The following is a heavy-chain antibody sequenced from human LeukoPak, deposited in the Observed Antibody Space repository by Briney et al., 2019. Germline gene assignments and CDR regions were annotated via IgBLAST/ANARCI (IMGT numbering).Heavy chain of an antibody. Sequence: GGSLRLSCVASGFNFNDYDMHWVRQVPGKGLEWVSGINWNSGTKDYADSVKGRFIISRDYAQRSLFLQMNSLATEDTAFYYCAKAAADWYFDVWGRGTLVTVSS. CDR1: GFNFNDYD. J-gene: IGHJ2*01. CDR3: AKAAADWYFDV. CDR2: INWNSGTK. V-gene: IGHV3-9*01. D-gene: IGHD6-25*01.